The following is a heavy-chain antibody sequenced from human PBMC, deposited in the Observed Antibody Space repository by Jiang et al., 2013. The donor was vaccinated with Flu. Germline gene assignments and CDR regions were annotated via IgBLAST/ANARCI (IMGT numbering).Heavy chain of an antibody. CDR2: ISGSNGDT. J-gene: IGHJ5*02. Sequence: SGAEVKKPGASVKLSCRTSGYTFTSYNINWVRQAPGQGLEWLGWISGSNGDTDFVQKLQGRVTMTTDTSTAAGTSTSTAYLELRSLRSDDTAVYYCAGDGGIAVTFLMRTQLNWFDPWGQGTLVTVSS. CDR3: AGDGGIAVTFLMRTQLNWFDP. CDR1: GYTFTSYN. D-gene: IGHD6-19*01. V-gene: IGHV1-18*04.